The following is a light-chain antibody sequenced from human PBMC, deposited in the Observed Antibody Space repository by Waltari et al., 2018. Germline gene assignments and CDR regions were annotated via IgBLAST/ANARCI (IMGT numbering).Light chain of an antibody. V-gene: IGLV2-23*03. CDR1: RTDVGAYNL. J-gene: IGLJ3*02. CDR2: EGS. CDR3: CSYARSRNFDVL. Sequence: QSALTQPAVVSGSPGQSITISCPGTRTDVGAYNLVSWYQQLPGKAPKLMIFEGSKRPSGVSYRFSGSMSGNTASLTISGLQAEDEADYYCCSYARSRNFDVLFGGGTKLTVL.